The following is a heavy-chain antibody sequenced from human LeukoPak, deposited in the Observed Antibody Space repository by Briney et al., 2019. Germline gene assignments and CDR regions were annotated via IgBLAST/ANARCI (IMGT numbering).Heavy chain of an antibody. V-gene: IGHV3-7*01. CDR2: IKQDGGEK. CDR3: ARVGARQILEY. CDR1: GFTFDDYG. J-gene: IGHJ4*02. Sequence: PGGSLRLSCAASGFTFDDYGMSWVRQAPGKGLEWVANIKQDGGEKYYLDSVKGRFTVSRDNAKNSLYLQMNSLRAEDTAVYYCARVGARQILEYWGQGTLVTVSS. D-gene: IGHD4-17*01.